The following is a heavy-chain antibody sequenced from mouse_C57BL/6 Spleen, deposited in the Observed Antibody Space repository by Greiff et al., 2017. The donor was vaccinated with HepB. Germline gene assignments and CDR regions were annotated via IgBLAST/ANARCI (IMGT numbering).Heavy chain of an antibody. D-gene: IGHD2-1*01. CDR2: IRPNSGST. V-gene: IGHV1-64*01. J-gene: IGHJ1*03. Sequence: QVQLQQPGAELVKPGASVKLSCKASGYTFTSYWMHWVKQRPGQGLEWIGMIRPNSGSTNYNEKFKSKATLTVDKSSSTAYMKLSRLTSEDSAVYYCARDGNYRYFDVWGTGTTVTVSS. CDR1: GYTFTSYW. CDR3: ARDGNYRYFDV.